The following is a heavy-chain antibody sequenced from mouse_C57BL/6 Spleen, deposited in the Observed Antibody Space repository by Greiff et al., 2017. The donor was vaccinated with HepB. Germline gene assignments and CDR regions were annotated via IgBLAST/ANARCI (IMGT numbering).Heavy chain of an antibody. Sequence: EVQLQQSGPELVKPGASVKISCKAPGYTFTDYYMNWVKQSHGKSLEWIGDINPQNGGTSYNQKFKGKATLTVDKSSSTAYMELRSLTSEDSAVYCCERPREYFAMGYWGEVPSVTVAS. CDR1: GYTFTDYY. CDR3: ERPREYFAMGY. V-gene: IGHV1-26*01. CDR2: INPQNGGT. J-gene: IGHJ4*01.